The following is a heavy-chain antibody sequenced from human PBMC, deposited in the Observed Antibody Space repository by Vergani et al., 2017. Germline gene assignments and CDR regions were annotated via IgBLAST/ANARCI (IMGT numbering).Heavy chain of an antibody. V-gene: IGHV3-74*02. J-gene: IGHJ4*02. Sequence: EVQLVESGGGLVQPGGSLGLSCAASGFTFSSYWRHWVRHAPGKGRVWVSRINSDGSSTSYADSVKGRFTISRDNAKNSLYLQMNSLRAEDTAVYYCARGRRRKMATINFDYWGQGTLVTVSS. CDR1: GFTFSSYW. CDR3: ARGRRRKMATINFDY. D-gene: IGHD5-24*01. CDR2: INSDGSST.